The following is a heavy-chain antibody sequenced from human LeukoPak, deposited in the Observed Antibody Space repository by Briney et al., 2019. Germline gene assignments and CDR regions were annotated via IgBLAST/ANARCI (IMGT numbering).Heavy chain of an antibody. D-gene: IGHD3-3*01. J-gene: IGHJ4*02. CDR2: ISGSGGST. CDR3: AKTVRYDFWSGYCFDY. Sequence: PGGSLRLSCAASGFTFSSYAMSWVRQAPGKGLEWVSAISGSGGSTYYADSVKGRFTISRDNSKNTLYLQMNSLRAEDTAVYYCAKTVRYDFWSGYCFDYWGQGTLVTVSS. V-gene: IGHV3-23*01. CDR1: GFTFSSYA.